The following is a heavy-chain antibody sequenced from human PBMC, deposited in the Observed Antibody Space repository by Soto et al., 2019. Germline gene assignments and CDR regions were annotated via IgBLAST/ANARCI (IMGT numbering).Heavy chain of an antibody. J-gene: IGHJ4*02. D-gene: IGHD3-22*01. V-gene: IGHV3-64D*06. CDR2: ISTNGGST. CDR3: VKGEYYYDSSGYYPFDY. CDR1: GFTFSIYA. Sequence: GGSLRLSCSASGFTFSIYAMHWVRQAPGKGLEYVSSISTNGGSTDYADSVKGRFTISRDNSKNTVYLQMSSLRVEDTAVYYCVKGEYYYDSSGYYPFDYWGQGTLGTVSS.